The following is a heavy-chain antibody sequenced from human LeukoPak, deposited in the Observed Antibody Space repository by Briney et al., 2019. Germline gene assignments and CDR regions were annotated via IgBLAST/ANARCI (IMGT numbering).Heavy chain of an antibody. CDR1: GYRFTNSW. CDR3: ARRIAAEAFDI. V-gene: IGHV5-51*01. D-gene: IGHD6-25*01. J-gene: IGHJ3*02. Sequence: HGESLKISRKGSGYRFTNSWIGWVRQMPGKGLEWMGIIYPGDSDTRYSPSFQGQVTISADKSISTAYLQWSGLKASDTAMYYCARRIAAEAFDIWGQGTMVTVSA. CDR2: IYPGDSDT.